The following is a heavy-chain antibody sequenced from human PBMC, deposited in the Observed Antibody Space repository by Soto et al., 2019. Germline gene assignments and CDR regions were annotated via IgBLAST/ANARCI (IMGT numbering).Heavy chain of an antibody. V-gene: IGHV4-59*01. CDR2: IYYSGST. D-gene: IGHD6-19*01. J-gene: IGHJ4*02. CDR1: GGSIRSYY. CDR3: ARSIAVAVNYYFDY. Sequence: SETLCLTCTVAGGSIRSYYWSWIRQKPGKGLEWIGYIYYSGSTNYNPSLKSRVTISVDTSKNQFSLKLSSVTAADTAVYYCARSIAVAVNYYFDYWGQGTLVTVSS.